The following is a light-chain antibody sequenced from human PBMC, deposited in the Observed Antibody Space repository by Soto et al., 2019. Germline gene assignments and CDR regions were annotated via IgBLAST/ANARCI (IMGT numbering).Light chain of an antibody. Sequence: DIQMTQSPSSVSASVGDRVTITCRASQGISSWLAWYQQKPGKAPKLLIYAASSLQSGVPSRFSASGSGTDFTLTISSFELSDFATFYFQPANSLPLTFGGGTNVEIK. CDR3: QPANSLPLT. CDR1: QGISSW. CDR2: AAS. J-gene: IGKJ4*01. V-gene: IGKV1D-12*01.